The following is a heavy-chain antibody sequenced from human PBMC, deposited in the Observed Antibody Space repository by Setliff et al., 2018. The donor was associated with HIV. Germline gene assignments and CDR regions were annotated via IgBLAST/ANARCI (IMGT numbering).Heavy chain of an antibody. CDR3: AAANEVFLYSSGRAFDI. V-gene: IGHV1-18*01. J-gene: IGHJ3*02. CDR2: ISAYNGNI. D-gene: IGHD6-19*01. Sequence: ASVKVSCKASGYIFSSYGISWVRQAPGQGLEWMGWISAYNGNINYAQKFQGRVTMTTDTSTSAAYMELRSLRSDDTAVYYCAAANEVFLYSSGRAFDIWGLGTMVTVSS. CDR1: GYIFSSYG.